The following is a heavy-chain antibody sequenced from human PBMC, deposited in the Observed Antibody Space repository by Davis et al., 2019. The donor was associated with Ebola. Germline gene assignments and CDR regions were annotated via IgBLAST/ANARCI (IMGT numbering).Heavy chain of an antibody. Sequence: PGGSLRLSCEASGFTFRNYAMNWVRQGPGQGLEWVSGISGAGYNTYHADSVKGRFTISRDNSKNTLYLQMNSLSADDTAVYYGATCGFCVSSSGIDYRGQGTLVTVSS. J-gene: IGHJ4*02. CDR1: GFTFRNYA. CDR3: ATCGFCVSSSGIDY. D-gene: IGHD6-19*01. V-gene: IGHV3-23*01. CDR2: ISGAGYNT.